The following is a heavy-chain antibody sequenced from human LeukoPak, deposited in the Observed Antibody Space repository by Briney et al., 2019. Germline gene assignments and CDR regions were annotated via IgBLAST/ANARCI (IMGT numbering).Heavy chain of an antibody. Sequence: GGSLRLSCAASGFTFSDYYMSWIRQAPGKGLEWVAYITSSGDDIYYADSVKGRFTISRDNAKNALFLRMNSLRVEDTATYYCASDIVATSGDFWGQGTLVSVSA. CDR3: ASDIVATSGDF. J-gene: IGHJ4*02. V-gene: IGHV3-11*01. D-gene: IGHD5-12*01. CDR2: ITSSGDDI. CDR1: GFTFSDYY.